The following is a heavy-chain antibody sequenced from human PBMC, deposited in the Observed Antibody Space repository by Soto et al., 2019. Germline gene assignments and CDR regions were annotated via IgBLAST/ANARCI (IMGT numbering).Heavy chain of an antibody. CDR2: IYPGDNDF. Sequence: GASLKISCQGSGYSFTTYWLAWVRQTPGKGLEWTGMIYPGDNDFRYNPSFQGRVTISADKSISTAYLQGSSLKASDTAIYYCARHWVGNRTYDISYFDLWGQGPHVTVYS. J-gene: IGHJ4*02. CDR3: ARHWVGNRTYDISYFDL. D-gene: IGHD5-12*01. CDR1: GYSFTTYW. V-gene: IGHV5-51*01.